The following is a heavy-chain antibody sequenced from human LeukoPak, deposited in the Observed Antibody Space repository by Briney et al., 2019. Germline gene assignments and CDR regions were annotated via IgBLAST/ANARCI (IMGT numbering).Heavy chain of an antibody. CDR3: AREGGPFEMVTMN. J-gene: IGHJ4*02. D-gene: IGHD5-24*01. Sequence: PSQTLSLTCTVSGGSISSGGYYWSWIRQHPGKGLEWIGYIYYSGSTYYNPSLKSRVTISVDTSKNQFSLKLSSVTAADTAVYYCAREGGPFEMVTMNWGQGTLVTVSS. V-gene: IGHV4-31*03. CDR2: IYYSGST. CDR1: GGSISSGGYY.